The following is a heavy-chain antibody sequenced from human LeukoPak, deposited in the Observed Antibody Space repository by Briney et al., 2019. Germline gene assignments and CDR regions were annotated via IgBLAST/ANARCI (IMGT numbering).Heavy chain of an antibody. CDR2: MNPNSGNT. CDR3: ARDTPYDFWSGYYTGAGAFDI. J-gene: IGHJ3*02. V-gene: IGHV1-8*01. CDR1: GYTFTSYD. Sequence: ASVKVSCKASGYTFTSYDINWVRQATGQGLEWMGWMNPNSGNTGYAQKFQGRVTMTRNTSISTAYMELSSLRSEDTAVYYCARDTPYDFWSGYYTGAGAFDIWGQGTMVTVSS. D-gene: IGHD3-3*01.